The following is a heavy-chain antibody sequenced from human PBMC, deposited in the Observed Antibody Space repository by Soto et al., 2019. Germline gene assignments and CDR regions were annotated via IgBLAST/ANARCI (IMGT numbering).Heavy chain of an antibody. CDR1: GYTFTSYA. J-gene: IGHJ6*02. Sequence: QVQLVQSGAEEKKPGASVKVSCKASGYTFTSYAMHWVRQAPGQRLEWMGWINTGNGKTKYSQKFQGRVTITRDTSASTAYMELSSLRSEDTAVYYCARRGDGMDVWGQGTTVTVSS. CDR3: ARRGDGMDV. CDR2: INTGNGKT. D-gene: IGHD3-10*01. V-gene: IGHV1-3*04.